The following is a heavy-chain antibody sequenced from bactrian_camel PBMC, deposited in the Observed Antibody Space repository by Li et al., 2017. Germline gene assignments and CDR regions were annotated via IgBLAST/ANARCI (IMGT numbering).Heavy chain of an antibody. J-gene: IGHJ4*01. CDR2: IERDGKV. Sequence: VQLVESGGGSVQAGGSLRLSCAHSGDTFLRSCMAWFRQNPGKEREKAAHIERDGKVVYLDSVKGRFTISRDNNLDRLYLQMNNLRPEDTAMYYCSSGPTQDGRCRLFPWQGQGTQVTVS. V-gene: IGHV3S55*01. CDR1: GDTFLRSC. D-gene: IGHD3*01.